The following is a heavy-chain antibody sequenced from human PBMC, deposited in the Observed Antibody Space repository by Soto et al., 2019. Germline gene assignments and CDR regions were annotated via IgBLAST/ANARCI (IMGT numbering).Heavy chain of an antibody. CDR3: ARKDYYGAGIYYFDH. CDR2: INVANGDT. J-gene: IGHJ4*02. Sequence: ASVKVSCKASGYTSTVYTMHWVRQAPGQRLEWMGWINVANGDTGYSQKFQGRVTVTRDTSASTVYMELSSLTSEDTAVYYCARKDYYGAGIYYFDHWGQGTLVTVSS. CDR1: GYTSTVYT. D-gene: IGHD3-10*01. V-gene: IGHV1-3*01.